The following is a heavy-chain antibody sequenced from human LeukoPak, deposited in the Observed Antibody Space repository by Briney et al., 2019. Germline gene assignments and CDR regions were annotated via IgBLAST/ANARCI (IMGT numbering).Heavy chain of an antibody. CDR2: VSGSGGRT. CDR3: AKAPTAYGSGSSFDC. Sequence: QTGGSLRLSCAASGFTFSSYAMSWVRQAPGKGLEWVSTVSGSGGRTCYADSVKGRFTLSRDNSKSTLYLQMNSLRAEDTAVYYCAKAPTAYGSGSSFDCWGQGTLVTVSS. J-gene: IGHJ4*02. D-gene: IGHD3-10*01. V-gene: IGHV3-23*01. CDR1: GFTFSSYA.